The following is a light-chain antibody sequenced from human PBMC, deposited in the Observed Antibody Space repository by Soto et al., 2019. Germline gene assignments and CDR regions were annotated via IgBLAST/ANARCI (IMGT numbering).Light chain of an antibody. Sequence: DIQMTQSPSSLSASVGDRVTITCRASQSISSYLNWYQQKPGKAPKLLIYAASRLQSGVPSSLSASGSGTDFTLTNSSLQHECLRNYYVEQSYSTPRPVGGGTKVDIK. CDR2: AAS. CDR3: EQSYSTPRP. V-gene: IGKV1-39*01. J-gene: IGKJ4*01. CDR1: QSISSY.